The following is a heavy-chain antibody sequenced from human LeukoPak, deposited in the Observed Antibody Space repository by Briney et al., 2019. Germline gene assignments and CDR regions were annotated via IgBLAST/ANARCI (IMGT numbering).Heavy chain of an antibody. CDR1: GGSFSGYY. V-gene: IGHV4-34*01. CDR2: INHSGST. D-gene: IGHD1-14*01. Sequence: SETLSLTCAVYGGSFSGYYWTWIRQPPGKGLEWIGEINHSGSTNYNPSLKSRVTISVDTSKNQFSLKLSSVTAADTAVYYCARRFLGSRYFDYWGQGTLVTVSS. CDR3: ARRFLGSRYFDY. J-gene: IGHJ4*02.